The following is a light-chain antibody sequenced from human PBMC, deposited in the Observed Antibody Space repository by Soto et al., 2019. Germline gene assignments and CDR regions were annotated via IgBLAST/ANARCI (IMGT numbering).Light chain of an antibody. V-gene: IGLV2-14*01. CDR2: EVS. J-gene: IGLJ1*01. CDR3: SSHTSSSTVDV. Sequence: QSALAQPASVSGSPGQSITISCTGSTSDVGSDKYVSWYQQHPGKAPKVLIYEVSNRPSGVYNRFSGARSGNTAALTISGLQAEDEADYYCSSHTSSSTVDVFGTGTKVTVL. CDR1: TSDVGSDKY.